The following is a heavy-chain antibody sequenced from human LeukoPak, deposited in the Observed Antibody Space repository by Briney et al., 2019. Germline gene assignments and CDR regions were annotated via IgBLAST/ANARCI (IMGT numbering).Heavy chain of an antibody. D-gene: IGHD6-19*01. V-gene: IGHV1-69*04. Sequence: GAPVKVSCKASGGTFSSYAISWVRQAPGQGLEWMGRIIPILGIANYAQKFQGRVTITADKSTSTAYMELSSLRSEDTAVYYCARDSGVAGILLLDYWGQGTLVTVSS. CDR1: GGTFSSYA. J-gene: IGHJ4*02. CDR3: ARDSGVAGILLLDY. CDR2: IIPILGIA.